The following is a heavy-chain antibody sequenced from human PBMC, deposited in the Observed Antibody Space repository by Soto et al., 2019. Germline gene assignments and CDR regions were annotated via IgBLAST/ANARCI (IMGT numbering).Heavy chain of an antibody. J-gene: IGHJ5*01. D-gene: IGHD3-10*01. CDR2: VNPNTGNT. CDR3: ARADGAGSFDF. V-gene: IGHV1-8*01. Sequence: QVQLVQSGAEVKKPGASVKVSCTGSGYTFRSYDIHWVRQATGQGLEWMGWVNPNTGNTGYAQKFQGRVTMTRDMSKSSAYMEVNGLTSEDTAIYYCARADGAGSFDFWGQGTLVSVSS. CDR1: GYTFRSYD.